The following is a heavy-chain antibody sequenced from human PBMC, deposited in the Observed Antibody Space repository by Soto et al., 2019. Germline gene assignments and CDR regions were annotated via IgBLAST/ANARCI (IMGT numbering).Heavy chain of an antibody. CDR3: ARISGAEKGSSTYYYYYYGMDV. Sequence: SETLSLTCTVSGGSISSSSYYWGWIRQPPGKGLEWIGSIYYSGSTYYNPSLKSRVTISVDTSKNQFSLKLSSVTAADTAVYYCARISGAEKGSSTYYYYYYGMDVWGQGTTVTVS. J-gene: IGHJ6*02. CDR1: GGSISSSSYY. V-gene: IGHV4-39*01. D-gene: IGHD6-6*01. CDR2: IYYSGST.